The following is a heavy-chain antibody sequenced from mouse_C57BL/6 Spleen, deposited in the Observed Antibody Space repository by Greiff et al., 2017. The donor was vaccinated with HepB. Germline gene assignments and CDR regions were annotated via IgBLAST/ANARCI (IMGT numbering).Heavy chain of an antibody. CDR3: ARERDYSNYWYFDV. D-gene: IGHD2-5*01. CDR2: INPNNGGT. Sequence: EVQLQQSGPELVKPGASVKMSCKASGYTFTDYNMHWVKQSHGKSLEWIGYINPNNGGTSYNQKFKGKATLTVNKSSSTAYMELRSLTSEDSAVYYCARERDYSNYWYFDVWGTGTTVTVSS. V-gene: IGHV1-22*01. J-gene: IGHJ1*03. CDR1: GYTFTDYN.